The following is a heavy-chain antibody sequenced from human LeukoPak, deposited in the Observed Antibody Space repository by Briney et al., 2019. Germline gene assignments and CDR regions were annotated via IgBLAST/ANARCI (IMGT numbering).Heavy chain of an antibody. Sequence: GGSLRLSCAASGFTFSSYSMNWVRQAPGKGLEWVSSISSSSSYIYYADSVKGRFTISRDDSRNTLYLQMHSLRAEDTAVYYCAQGLQDYYNSRGYFYVIHWGQGTLVTVSS. J-gene: IGHJ4*02. CDR2: ISSSSSYI. CDR1: GFTFSSYS. D-gene: IGHD3-22*01. CDR3: AQGLQDYYNSRGYFYVIH. V-gene: IGHV3-21*04.